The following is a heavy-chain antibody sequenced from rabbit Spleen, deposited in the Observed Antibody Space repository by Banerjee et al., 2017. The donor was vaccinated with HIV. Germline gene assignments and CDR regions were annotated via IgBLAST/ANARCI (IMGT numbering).Heavy chain of an antibody. V-gene: IGHV1S7*01. CDR2: IDSVFGIT. CDR1: GFTLSSYY. CDR3: ARDGAGGSYFAL. D-gene: IGHD8-1*01. Sequence: HLKESGGGLVQPGGSLKLSCTASGFTLSSYYMNWVRQAPGKGLEWIGYIDSVFGITYYANWVNGRFSISRENAQNTVFLQMTSLTAADTATYFCARDGAGGSYFALWGPGPSSPS. J-gene: IGHJ4*01.